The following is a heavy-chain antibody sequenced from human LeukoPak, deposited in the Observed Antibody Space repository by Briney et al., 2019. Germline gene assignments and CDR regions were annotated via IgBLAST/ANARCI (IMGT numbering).Heavy chain of an antibody. V-gene: IGHV3-30*02. D-gene: IGHD2-2*01. J-gene: IGHJ4*02. CDR2: IRYDGSNK. CDR3: AKDQVVVVPAATYYFDY. Sequence: PGGSLRLSCAASGFTFSSYGMHWVRQAPGKGLEWVAFIRYDGSNKYYAGSVKGRFTISRDNSKNTLYLQMNSLRAEDTAVYYCAKDQVVVVPAATYYFDYWGQGTLVTVSS. CDR1: GFTFSSYG.